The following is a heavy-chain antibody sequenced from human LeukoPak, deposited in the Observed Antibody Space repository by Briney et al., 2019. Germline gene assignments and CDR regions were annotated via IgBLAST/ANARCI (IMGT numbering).Heavy chain of an antibody. CDR3: AKGSGALKGYSYGYFAY. J-gene: IGHJ4*02. D-gene: IGHD5-18*01. V-gene: IGHV3-48*01. CDR2: ISGSGSTI. Sequence: GGSLRLSCAASGFTLSTYTMNWVRQAPGRGLEWVSYISGSGSTIYYADSVKGRFTISRDNSKNTLYLQMNSLRAEDTAVYYCAKGSGALKGYSYGYFAYWGQGTLVTVSS. CDR1: GFTLSTYT.